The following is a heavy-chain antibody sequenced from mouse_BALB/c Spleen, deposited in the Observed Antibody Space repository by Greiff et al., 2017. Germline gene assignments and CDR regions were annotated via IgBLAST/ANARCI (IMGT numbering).Heavy chain of an antibody. Sequence: EVQLQQSGAELVKPGASVKLSCTASGFNIKDTYMHWVKQRPEQGLEWIGRIDPANGNTKYDPKFQGKATITADTSSNTAYLQLSSLTSEDTAVYYPAIYYGYDDYAMDYWGQGTSVTVSS. D-gene: IGHD2-2*01. CDR2: IDPANGNT. V-gene: IGHV14-3*02. CDR1: GFNIKDTY. CDR3: AIYYGYDDYAMDY. J-gene: IGHJ4*01.